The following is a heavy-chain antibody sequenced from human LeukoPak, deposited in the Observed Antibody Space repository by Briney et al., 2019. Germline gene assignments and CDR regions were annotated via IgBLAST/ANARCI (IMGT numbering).Heavy chain of an antibody. D-gene: IGHD1-1*01. J-gene: IGHJ4*03. CDR2: LNSDGSST. Sequence: GGSLRLSCAASGFTFSSYWMHWVRQAPGKGLVWVSRLNSDGSSTNYADSVKGRFTISRDNAETTLHLQMNNLSAEDTAVYYCARGSNRNSINLDYLGQGSLV. V-gene: IGHV3-74*01. CDR3: ARGSNRNSINLDY. CDR1: GFTFSSYW.